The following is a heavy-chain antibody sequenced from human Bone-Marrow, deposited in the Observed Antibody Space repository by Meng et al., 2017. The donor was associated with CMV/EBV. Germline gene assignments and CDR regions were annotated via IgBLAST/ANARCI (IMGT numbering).Heavy chain of an antibody. V-gene: IGHV3-13*01. J-gene: IGHJ6*02. CDR3: ARDLFILGVGRPYYYYGMDV. CDR2: IGTAGDT. Sequence: GGSLRLSCAASGFTFSSYDMHWVRQATGKGLEWVSAIGTAGDTYYPGSVKGRFTISRENAKNSLYLQMNSLRAGDTAVYYCARDLFILGVGRPYYYYGMDVWGQGKLVTVSS. CDR1: GFTFSSYD. D-gene: IGHD3-3*01.